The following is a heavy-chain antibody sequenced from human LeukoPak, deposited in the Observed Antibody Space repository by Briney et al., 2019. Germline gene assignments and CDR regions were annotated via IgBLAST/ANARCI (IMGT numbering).Heavy chain of an antibody. V-gene: IGHV4-39*01. Sequence: PSETLSLTCTVSGVSISSSNSYWGWIRQPPGKGLEWIGSIYYSGNTYYNASLNSQVSISIDTSKNQFSLRLSSVTAADTAVYYCARLAALRGFYYYMDVWGKGATVTVSS. D-gene: IGHD6-6*01. CDR3: ARLAALRGFYYYMDV. CDR2: IYYSGNT. J-gene: IGHJ6*03. CDR1: GVSISSSNSY.